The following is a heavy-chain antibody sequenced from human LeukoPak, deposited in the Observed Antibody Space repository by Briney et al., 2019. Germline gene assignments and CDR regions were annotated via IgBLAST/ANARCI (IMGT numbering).Heavy chain of an antibody. CDR2: IYKNGGT. V-gene: IGHV4-4*07. J-gene: IGHJ2*01. D-gene: IGHD6-19*01. CDR1: GGSISSYY. Sequence: SETLSLTCTVSGGSISSYYWSWIRQSAGKGLEWIGRIYKNGGTYYNPSLKSRVTMSVDTLKNQFSLKLNSVTAADTALYYCARDREWLIPGYFDLWGRGSLVTVSS. CDR3: ARDREWLIPGYFDL.